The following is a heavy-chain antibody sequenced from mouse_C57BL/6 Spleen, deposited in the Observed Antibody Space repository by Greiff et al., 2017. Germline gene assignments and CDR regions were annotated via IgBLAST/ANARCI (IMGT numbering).Heavy chain of an antibody. Sequence: EVKVEESGPGLVKPSQSLSLTCSVTGYSITSGYYWNWIRQFPGNKLEWMGYISYDGSNNYNPSLKNRISITRDTSKNQFFLKLNAVTTEDTATYYCAREGGYEDWYFDVWGTGTTVTVSS. CDR3: AREGGYEDWYFDV. CDR2: ISYDGSN. CDR1: GYSITSGYY. J-gene: IGHJ1*03. D-gene: IGHD2-2*01. V-gene: IGHV3-6*01.